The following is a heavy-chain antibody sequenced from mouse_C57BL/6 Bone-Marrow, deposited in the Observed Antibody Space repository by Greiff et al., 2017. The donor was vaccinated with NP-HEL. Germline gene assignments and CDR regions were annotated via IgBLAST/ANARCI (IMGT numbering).Heavy chain of an antibody. V-gene: IGHV1-12*01. CDR1: VYTFPSYN. Sequence: QVQLQQFGAELVRPGASVKMSCKASVYTFPSYNMHWVKQTPRQSLEWIGAIYPGNGDTSYNQKFKGKATLTVDKSSRTAYMQLSRLTSEDSAVYFCSRCCYRRRWVWGQGTTLTISS. CDR3: SRCCYRRRWV. J-gene: IGHJ2*01. CDR2: IYPGNGDT.